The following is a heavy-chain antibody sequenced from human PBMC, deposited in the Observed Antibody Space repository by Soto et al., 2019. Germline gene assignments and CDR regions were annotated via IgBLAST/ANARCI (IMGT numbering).Heavy chain of an antibody. J-gene: IGHJ4*02. CDR2: ISASGGSK. Sequence: EVQLLESGGGLAQPGGSLRLSCAASGFKFDHHAMSWVRQAPGKGLEWVSGISASGGSKDHADSVKGRFTISRDDSKDTLYLQMDNLRADDTAIYYCAQDARSTWYYFDSWGQGILVTVSS. CDR3: AQDARSTWYYFDS. CDR1: GFKFDHHA. V-gene: IGHV3-23*01. D-gene: IGHD6-13*01.